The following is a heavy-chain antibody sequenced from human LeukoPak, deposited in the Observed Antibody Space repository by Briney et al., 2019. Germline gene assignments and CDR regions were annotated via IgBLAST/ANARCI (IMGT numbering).Heavy chain of an antibody. D-gene: IGHD6-13*01. Sequence: GRSLRLSCAASGFTFNSYGMHWVRQAPGKGLEWVAVIWYDGSSKYYADSVKVRFTISRDNSKNTLYLQMNSLRAEDTAVYYCASRQTLSSSWYAFDIWGQGTMVTVSS. J-gene: IGHJ3*02. V-gene: IGHV3-33*01. CDR3: ASRQTLSSSWYAFDI. CDR1: GFTFNSYG. CDR2: IWYDGSSK.